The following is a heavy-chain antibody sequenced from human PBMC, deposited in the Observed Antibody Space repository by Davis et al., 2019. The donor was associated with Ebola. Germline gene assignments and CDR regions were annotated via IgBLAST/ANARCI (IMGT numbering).Heavy chain of an antibody. CDR2: INHSGST. V-gene: IGHV4-34*01. CDR1: GGSFSGYY. Sequence: SETLSLTCAVSGGSFSGYYWSWIRQPPGKGLEWIGEINHSGSTNYNPSLKSRVTISVDTSKTQLSLTLRSVTAADTATYYWARHDWGGRADNFDYWGQGTLVTVSS. D-gene: IGHD7-27*01. CDR3: ARHDWGGRADNFDY. J-gene: IGHJ4*02.